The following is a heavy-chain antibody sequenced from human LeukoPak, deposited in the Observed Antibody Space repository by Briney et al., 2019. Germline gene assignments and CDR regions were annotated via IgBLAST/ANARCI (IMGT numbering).Heavy chain of an antibody. V-gene: IGHV4-59*01. CDR3: ARGVDSGYPDY. D-gene: IGHD3-22*01. J-gene: IGHJ4*02. CDR2: IHYNGNT. CDR1: GDSISCYY. Sequence: SETLSLTCSVSGDSISCYYWTWIRQTPGKRLEWIAYIHYNGNTKSNHSLKSRVTISLDTSKNQLSLKLTSLTAADTAVYYCARGVDSGYPDYWGQGTLVTVSS.